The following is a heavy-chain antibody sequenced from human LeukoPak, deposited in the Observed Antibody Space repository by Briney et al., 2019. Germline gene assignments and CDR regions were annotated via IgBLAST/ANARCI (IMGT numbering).Heavy chain of an antibody. CDR3: AGLAKRAWEFDY. CDR2: ISAYNGNT. D-gene: IGHD1-26*01. J-gene: IGHJ4*02. CDR1: GYTFTSYG. V-gene: IGHV1-18*01. Sequence: ASVKVSCKASGYTFTSYGISWVRQAPGQGLEWMGWISAYNGNTNYAQKLQGRVTMTTDTSTSTAYMELRSPRSDDTAVYYCAGLAKRAWEFDYWGQGTLVTVSS.